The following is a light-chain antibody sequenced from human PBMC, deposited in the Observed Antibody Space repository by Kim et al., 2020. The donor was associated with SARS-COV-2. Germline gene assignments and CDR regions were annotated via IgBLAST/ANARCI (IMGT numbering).Light chain of an antibody. V-gene: IGKV3-20*01. CDR2: DAS. Sequence: ENVLTQSPGTLSLSPGERATLSCRASQSVGSNYLAWYQQKPGQAPRLLIYDASSRATGIPDRFSGSGSGTDFTLIITRLEPEDFAVYYCQQYGNSPYTLGQGTKLEI. CDR1: QSVGSNY. J-gene: IGKJ2*01. CDR3: QQYGNSPYT.